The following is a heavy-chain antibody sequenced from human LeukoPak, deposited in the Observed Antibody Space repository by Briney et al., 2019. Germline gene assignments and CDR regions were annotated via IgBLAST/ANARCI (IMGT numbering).Heavy chain of an antibody. CDR2: INHSGNT. D-gene: IGHD6-19*01. CDR1: GGSFSGYY. CDR3: ARPSGWYRGHAFDI. J-gene: IGHJ3*02. V-gene: IGHV4-34*01. Sequence: SETLSLTCAVYGGSFSGYYWSCIRQPPGKGLEWIGEINHSGNTNYNPSLKSRVTISVDTSKNQFSLKLSSVTAADTAVYYCARPSGWYRGHAFDIWGQGTMVTVSS.